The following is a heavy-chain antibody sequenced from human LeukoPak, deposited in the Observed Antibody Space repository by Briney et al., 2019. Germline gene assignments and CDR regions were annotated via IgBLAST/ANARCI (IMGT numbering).Heavy chain of an antibody. CDR2: IDQDGSVR. J-gene: IGHJ4*02. CDR1: GFTFSGFW. Sequence: GGSLRLSCVASGFTFSGFWMSWVRQAPGKGLEFVANIDQDGSVRNYVDSMKGGFIISRDNAKNSLYLQMDSLRAEDTAVYFCARDPGSSSFDYWGLGTPVTVSS. CDR3: ARDPGSSSFDY. D-gene: IGHD6-13*01. V-gene: IGHV3-7*01.